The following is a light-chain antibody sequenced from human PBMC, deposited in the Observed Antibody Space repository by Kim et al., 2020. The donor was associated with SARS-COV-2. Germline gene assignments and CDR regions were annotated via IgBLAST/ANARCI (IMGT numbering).Light chain of an antibody. Sequence: EIVLTQSPATLSLSPRERATLSCRASQSVSRYLVWYQQKPGQAPRLLIYDASSRATGIPARFSGSGSGTDFTLTISSLEPEDSAVYYCQQRNSWPRTFGGGTKVDIK. CDR3: QQRNSWPRT. V-gene: IGKV3-11*01. CDR2: DAS. J-gene: IGKJ4*01. CDR1: QSVSRY.